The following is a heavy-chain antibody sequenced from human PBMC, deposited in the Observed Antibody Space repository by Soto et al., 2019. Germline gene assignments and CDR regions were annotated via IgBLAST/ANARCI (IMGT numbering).Heavy chain of an antibody. CDR1: GGSITSSY. Sequence: PSETLSLTCTVSGGSITSSYWSWIRRPPGKGLEWIAYIYDTGISGYTPSTSYNPSLKSRVTMSVDTSKSQFSLKLTSVTAADTAVYYCARGEDAFFYHGLDVWGQGITVTVS. J-gene: IGHJ6*02. V-gene: IGHV4-59*01. CDR3: ARGEDAFFYHGLDV. CDR2: IYDTGISGYTPST.